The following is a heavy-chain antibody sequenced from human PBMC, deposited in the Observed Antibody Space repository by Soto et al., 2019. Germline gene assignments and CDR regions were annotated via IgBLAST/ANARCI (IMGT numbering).Heavy chain of an antibody. Sequence: PSETLSLTCAVSGGSISSSNWWSWVRQPPGKGLEWIGEIYHSGSTNYNPSLKSRVTISVDKSKNQFSLKLSSVTAADTAVYYWGRGGTGYYYYYYGMDVWGQGPTFTVS. CDR3: GRGGTGYYYYYYGMDV. CDR2: IYHSGST. J-gene: IGHJ6*02. D-gene: IGHD2-8*02. CDR1: GGSISSSNW. V-gene: IGHV4-4*02.